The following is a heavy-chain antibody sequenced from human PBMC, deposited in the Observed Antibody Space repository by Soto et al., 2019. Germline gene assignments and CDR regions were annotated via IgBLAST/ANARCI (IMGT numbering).Heavy chain of an antibody. D-gene: IGHD3-3*01. V-gene: IGHV3-43*01. J-gene: IGHJ4*02. CDR2: ISWNSRNR. Sequence: GGSLRLSCGASGFTFQDRTMHWVRQAPGKGLEWVSLISWNSRNRFYADSVKGRFTISRDNSKNSVYLQMNSLTTEDTALYYCAKEMGEWLPLDYWGQGVHVTVSS. CDR1: GFTFQDRT. CDR3: AKEMGEWLPLDY.